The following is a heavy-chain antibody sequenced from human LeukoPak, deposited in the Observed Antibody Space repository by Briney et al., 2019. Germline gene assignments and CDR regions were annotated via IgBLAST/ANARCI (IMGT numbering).Heavy chain of an antibody. J-gene: IGHJ4*02. V-gene: IGHV3-23*01. CDR2: ISDSGTHI. CDR3: AKDRDGYNPDY. Sequence: GGSLRLSCAASGFTFSSYAMSWVRQAPGEGLEWVSSISDSGTHIYYADSVKGRFTISRDNSKNTVYLQMNSLRAEDTAVYYCAKDRDGYNPDYWGQGTLVSVSS. D-gene: IGHD5-24*01. CDR1: GFTFSSYA.